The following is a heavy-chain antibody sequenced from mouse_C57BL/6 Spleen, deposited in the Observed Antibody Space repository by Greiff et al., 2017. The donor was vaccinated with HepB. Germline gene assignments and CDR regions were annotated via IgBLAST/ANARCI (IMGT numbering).Heavy chain of an antibody. D-gene: IGHD2-3*01. CDR1: GYTFTSYW. CDR2: IYPGSGST. CDR3: AREEMMVTTGGFAY. J-gene: IGHJ3*01. Sequence: QVQLQQSGAELVKPGASVKMSCKASGYTFTSYWITWVKQRPGQGLEWIGDIYPGSGSTNYNEKFKSKATLTVDTSSSTAYMQLSSLTSEDSAVYYCAREEMMVTTGGFAYWGQGTLVTVSA. V-gene: IGHV1-55*01.